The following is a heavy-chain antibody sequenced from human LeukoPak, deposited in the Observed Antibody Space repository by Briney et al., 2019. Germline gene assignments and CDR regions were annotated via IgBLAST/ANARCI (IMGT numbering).Heavy chain of an antibody. CDR2: ISGSGGST. J-gene: IGHJ6*03. CDR1: GFTFSSYA. V-gene: IGHV3-23*01. Sequence: GGSLRLSCAASGFTFSSYAMSWVRQAPGKGLEWVSAISGSGGSTYYADSVKGRFTISRDNSKNTLYLQMNSLRAEDTAVYYCAKNFLGRASSSSGLINVTPQYYYYYYMDVWGKGTTVTVSS. D-gene: IGHD6-13*01. CDR3: AKNFLGRASSSSGLINVTPQYYYYYYMDV.